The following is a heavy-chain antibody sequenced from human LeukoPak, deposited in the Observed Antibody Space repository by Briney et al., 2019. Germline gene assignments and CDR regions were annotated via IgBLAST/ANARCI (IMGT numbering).Heavy chain of an antibody. J-gene: IGHJ4*02. D-gene: IGHD5-12*01. Sequence: SVKVSCKVSGYTLTELSMHWVRQAPGRGLEWMGGLDPEDGETIYAQKFQGRVTMTRNTSISTAYMELSSLRSEDTAVYYCARGPDDSGYGGGYWGQGTLVTVSS. V-gene: IGHV1-24*01. CDR1: GYTLTELS. CDR3: ARGPDDSGYGGGY. CDR2: LDPEDGET.